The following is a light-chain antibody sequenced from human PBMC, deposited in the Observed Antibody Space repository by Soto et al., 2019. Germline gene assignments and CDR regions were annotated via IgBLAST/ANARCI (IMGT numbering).Light chain of an antibody. V-gene: IGKV1-12*01. Sequence: DIQMTQSPSSVSASVGDRVTITCRASQAISSWLAWYQQKPGRAPKLLIYSASSLQNGAPSRFTRSGSGTDFTLTITSLQPDDTAIYYCQQARSFPLTFGGGTKVEIK. J-gene: IGKJ4*01. CDR2: SAS. CDR1: QAISSW. CDR3: QQARSFPLT.